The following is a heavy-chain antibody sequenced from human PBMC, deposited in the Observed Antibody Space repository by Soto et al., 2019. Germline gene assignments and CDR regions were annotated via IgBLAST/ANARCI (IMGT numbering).Heavy chain of an antibody. CDR3: AREYYGSGSYYNVMGY. CDR1: GGTFSSYA. Sequence: GASVKVSCKASGGTFSSYAISWVRQAPGQGLEWMGGIIPIFGTANYAQKFQGRVTITADKSTSTAYMELSSLGSEDTAVYYCAREYYGSGSYYNVMGYWGQGTLVTVSS. V-gene: IGHV1-69*06. D-gene: IGHD3-10*01. CDR2: IIPIFGTA. J-gene: IGHJ4*02.